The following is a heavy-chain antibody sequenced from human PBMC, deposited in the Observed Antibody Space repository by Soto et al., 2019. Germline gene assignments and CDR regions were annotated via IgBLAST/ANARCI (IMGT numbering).Heavy chain of an antibody. CDR3: ARDVLSLGYYYDSSGRFGMDV. CDR1: GASISRVYYY. CDR2: IYYSGST. D-gene: IGHD3-22*01. Sequence: SETLSLTCAVSGASISRVYYYWRWFRQPPGKGLGGIGYIYYSGSTNYNPSLKSRVTISVDTSKNQFSLKLSSVTAADTAVYYCARDVLSLGYYYDSSGRFGMDVWGQGTTVTVSS. J-gene: IGHJ6*02. V-gene: IGHV4-61*01.